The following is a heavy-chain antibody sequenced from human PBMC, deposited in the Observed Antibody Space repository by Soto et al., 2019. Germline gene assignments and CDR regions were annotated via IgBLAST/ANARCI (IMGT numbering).Heavy chain of an antibody. CDR3: ASSDYGDSDY. J-gene: IGHJ4*02. D-gene: IGHD4-17*01. CDR2: IYYSGST. Sequence: SETLSLTCTVSGGSISSYYWSWIRQPPGKGLEWIGYIYYSGSTNYNPSLKSRVTISVDTSKNQFSLKLSSVTAADTAVYYCASSDYGDSDYWGQGTLVTVSS. V-gene: IGHV4-59*08. CDR1: GGSISSYY.